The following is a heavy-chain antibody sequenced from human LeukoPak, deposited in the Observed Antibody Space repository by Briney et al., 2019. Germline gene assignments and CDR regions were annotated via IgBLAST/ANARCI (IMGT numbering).Heavy chain of an antibody. CDR3: ARSEAVAGTINY. J-gene: IGHJ4*02. Sequence: AGESLKISCQGSGSSFTSYWISWVRQLPGKGLEWMGRIDPSDSYTNYSPSFQGHVTISADKSISTAYLQWSSLKASDTAMYYCARSEAVAGTINYWGQGTLVTVSS. D-gene: IGHD6-19*01. V-gene: IGHV5-10-1*01. CDR1: GSSFTSYW. CDR2: IDPSDSYT.